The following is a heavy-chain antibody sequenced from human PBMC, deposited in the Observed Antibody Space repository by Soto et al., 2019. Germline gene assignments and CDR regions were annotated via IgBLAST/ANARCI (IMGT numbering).Heavy chain of an antibody. CDR3: ASGGSPRPRTRSWFDP. J-gene: IGHJ5*02. CDR2: ISYDGSNK. CDR1: GFTFSSYA. V-gene: IGHV3-30-3*01. Sequence: GGSLRLSCAASGFTFSSYAMHWVRQAPGKGLEWVAVISYDGSNKYYADSVKGRFTISRDNSKNTLYLQMNSLRAEDTAVYYCASGGSPRPRTRSWFDPWGQGTLVTVSS. D-gene: IGHD1-1*01.